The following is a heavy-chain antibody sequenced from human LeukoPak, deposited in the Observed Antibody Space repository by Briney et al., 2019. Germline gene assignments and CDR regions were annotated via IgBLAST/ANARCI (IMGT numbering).Heavy chain of an antibody. V-gene: IGHV4-59*08. Sequence: SETLSLTCTVSAGSFSNYYWSWIRQPPGKGLEWIGYISYSGSTNYNPSLKSRVTISVDTSKNQFSLKLSSVTAADTAVYYCARSINLYYDSSGYYYTDYWGQGTLVTVSS. CDR1: AGSFSNYY. J-gene: IGHJ4*02. D-gene: IGHD3-22*01. CDR3: ARSINLYYDSSGYYYTDY. CDR2: ISYSGST.